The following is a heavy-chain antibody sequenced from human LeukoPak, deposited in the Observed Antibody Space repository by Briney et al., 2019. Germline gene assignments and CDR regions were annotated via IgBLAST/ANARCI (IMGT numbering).Heavy chain of an antibody. CDR3: ARDVGDCSSTSCHNWFDP. V-gene: IGHV3-21*01. D-gene: IGHD2-2*01. Sequence: GGSLRLSCAASGFTLSSCAMNWVRQAPGKGLEWVSSISSSSSYIYYADSVKGRFTISRDNAKNSLYLQMNSLRAEDTAVYYCARDVGDCSSTSCHNWFDPWGQGTLVTVSS. J-gene: IGHJ5*02. CDR1: GFTLSSCA. CDR2: ISSSSSYI.